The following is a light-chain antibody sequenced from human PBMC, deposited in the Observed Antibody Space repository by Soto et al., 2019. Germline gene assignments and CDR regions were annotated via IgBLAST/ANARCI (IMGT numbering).Light chain of an antibody. CDR2: AAS. V-gene: IGKV1-12*01. Sequence: DIQMTQSPSSLSASVGDRVTITCRASQGISSCLAWYQQKPGKAPKLVIYAASNLQSGDPSRFSGSGSGTDFTLTISSLHPEDFATYYCQQAYSSPFTFGPGTKVAI. CDR1: QGISSC. J-gene: IGKJ3*01. CDR3: QQAYSSPFT.